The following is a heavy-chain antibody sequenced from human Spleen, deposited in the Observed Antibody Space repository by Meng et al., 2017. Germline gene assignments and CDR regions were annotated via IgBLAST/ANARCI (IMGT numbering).Heavy chain of an antibody. J-gene: IGHJ5*01. CDR1: GGSITSYY. V-gene: IGHV4-59*01. Sequence: SETLSLTCTVSGGSITSYYWSWIRQPPGKGLEWIGNIYYSGSTNYNPSLKSRVTMSVDTSKNQFALKLSSVTAADTAVYYSARDYCSGGSCYSGELNWFDSWGQGTLVTVSS. CDR2: IYYSGST. D-gene: IGHD2-15*01. CDR3: ARDYCSGGSCYSGELNWFDS.